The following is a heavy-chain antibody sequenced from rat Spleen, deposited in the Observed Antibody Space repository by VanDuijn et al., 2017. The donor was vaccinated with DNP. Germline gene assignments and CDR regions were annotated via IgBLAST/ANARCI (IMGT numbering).Heavy chain of an antibody. CDR3: TTDSVVTSDFDY. Sequence: EVQLVESGGGLVQPGRSLKLSCAASRFTFSDYNMAWVRQAPKKGLEWVATISYDGGGTFYRDSVNGRFTISRDNAKSSLYLKMDSLRSEDTATYYCTTDSVVTSDFDYWGQGVMVTVSS. J-gene: IGHJ2*01. CDR2: ISYDGGGT. D-gene: IGHD1-1*01. V-gene: IGHV5-20*01. CDR1: RFTFSDYN.